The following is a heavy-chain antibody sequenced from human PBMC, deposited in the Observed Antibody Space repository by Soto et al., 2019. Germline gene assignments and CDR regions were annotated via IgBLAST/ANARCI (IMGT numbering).Heavy chain of an antibody. J-gene: IGHJ5*02. CDR2: INPGDSYT. CDR1: GYTFTTYW. V-gene: IGHV5-10-1*01. CDR3: SRRAPEGFDP. Sequence: GESLKISCKSSGYTFTTYWITWVRQMPGKGLEWMGRINPGDSYTNYSPSFQGHVTISADKSISTAYLQWSSLKASDTAMYYCSRRAPEGFDPWGQGTLVTVSS.